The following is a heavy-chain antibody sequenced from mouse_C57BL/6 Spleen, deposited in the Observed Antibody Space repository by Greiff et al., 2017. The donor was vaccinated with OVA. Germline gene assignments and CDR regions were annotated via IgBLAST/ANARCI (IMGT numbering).Heavy chain of an antibody. Sequence: QVQLVESGAELVRPGASVTLSCKASGYTFTDYEMHWVKQTPVHGLEWIGAIDPETGGTAYNQKFKGKAILTADKSSSTAYMELRSLTSEDSAVYYCTRPSLFAYWGQGTLVTVSA. D-gene: IGHD6-1*01. CDR3: TRPSLFAY. J-gene: IGHJ3*01. V-gene: IGHV1-15*01. CDR2: IDPETGGT. CDR1: GYTFTDYE.